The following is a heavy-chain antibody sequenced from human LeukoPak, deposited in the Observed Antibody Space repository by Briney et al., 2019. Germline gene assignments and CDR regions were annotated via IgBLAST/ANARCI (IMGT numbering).Heavy chain of an antibody. D-gene: IGHD6-13*01. Sequence: GGSLRLSCAASGFTFSSYAMSWVRQAPGRGLEWVSGISSNGASTYYVDSVKGRFTISRDNSKNTLFLQMNSLRAEDTAVYYCAKRGSVGTLGHFDYWGQGTLVTVSS. V-gene: IGHV3-23*01. CDR3: AKRGSVGTLGHFDY. J-gene: IGHJ4*02. CDR1: GFTFSSYA. CDR2: ISSNGAST.